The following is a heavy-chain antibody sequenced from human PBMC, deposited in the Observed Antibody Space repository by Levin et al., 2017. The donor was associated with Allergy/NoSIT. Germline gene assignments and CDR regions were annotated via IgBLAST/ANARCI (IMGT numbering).Heavy chain of an antibody. CDR1: GGSISSSSYY. CDR2: IYYSGST. V-gene: IGHV4-39*07. Sequence: SETLSLTCTVSGGSISSSSYYWGWIRQPPGTGLEWIGSIYYSGSTYYNPSLKSRVTISVDTSKNQFSLKLSSVTAADTAVYYCARAVRLYDFWSGYYNEQNKFDYWGQGTLVTVSS. J-gene: IGHJ4*02. D-gene: IGHD3-3*01. CDR3: ARAVRLYDFWSGYYNEQNKFDY.